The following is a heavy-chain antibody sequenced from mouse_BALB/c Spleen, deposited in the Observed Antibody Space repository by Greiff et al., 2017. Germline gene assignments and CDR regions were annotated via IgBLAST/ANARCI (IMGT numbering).Heavy chain of an antibody. CDR3: ARGGYDPYYYAMDY. Sequence: VKLMESGAELARPGASVKLSCKASGYTFTSYWMQWVKQRPGQGLEWIGAIYPGDGDTRYTQKFKGKATLTADKSSSTAYMQLSSLASEDSAVYYCARGGYDPYYYAMDYWGQGTSVTVSS. CDR1: GYTFTSYW. D-gene: IGHD2-2*01. CDR2: IYPGDGDT. J-gene: IGHJ4*01. V-gene: IGHV1-87*01.